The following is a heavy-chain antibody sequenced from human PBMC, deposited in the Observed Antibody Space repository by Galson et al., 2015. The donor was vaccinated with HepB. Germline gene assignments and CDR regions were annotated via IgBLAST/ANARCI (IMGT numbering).Heavy chain of an antibody. CDR3: ARHVEYCSNGTCYFGMDV. J-gene: IGHJ6*02. V-gene: IGHV3-11*01. CDR1: GFTFRDFY. D-gene: IGHD2-8*01. Sequence: SLRLSCAASGFTFRDFYMRWVRQAPGKGLEYISYISSGGTITFSADSVNGRFTVSRDNAKKSVHLLVNRLTGDDTAVYYCARHVEYCSNGTCYFGMDVWGQGTTVTVSS. CDR2: ISSGGTIT.